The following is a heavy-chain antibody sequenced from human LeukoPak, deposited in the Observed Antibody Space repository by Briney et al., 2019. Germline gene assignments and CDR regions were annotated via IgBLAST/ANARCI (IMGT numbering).Heavy chain of an antibody. CDR3: ARDLVDGVGAPGAY. V-gene: IGHV1-18*01. CDR1: GYTFTYYG. D-gene: IGHD1-26*01. J-gene: IGHJ4*02. CDR2: INTYNGNT. Sequence: ASVKVSCKASGYTFTYYGITWMRQAPGQGLEWMGWINTYNGNTNYAQKLQGRVTITTDTSTSTAYMELRSLRSDDTAVFYCARDLVDGVGAPGAYWGQGALVTVSS.